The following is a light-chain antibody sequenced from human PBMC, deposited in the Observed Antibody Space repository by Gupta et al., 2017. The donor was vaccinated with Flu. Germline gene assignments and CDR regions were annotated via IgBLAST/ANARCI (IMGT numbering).Light chain of an antibody. CDR2: GAS. CDR3: QQYTNWPPST. V-gene: IGKV3-15*01. J-gene: IGKJ4*01. Sequence: IVMTESPATLSASPGETVTHSCRASQSVDTNIAWYQQKAGQVPRLLISGASNRAAGVPPRISGSGSGTDVTLTIGGLQSEDFAIYYCQQYTNWPPSTFGGGTKVDLK. CDR1: QSVDTN.